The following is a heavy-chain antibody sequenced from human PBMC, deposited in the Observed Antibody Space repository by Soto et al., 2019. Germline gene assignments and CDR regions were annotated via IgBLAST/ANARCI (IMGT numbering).Heavy chain of an antibody. CDR3: ARDGVVPAAIPLDY. D-gene: IGHD2-2*01. CDR2: INSDGSDT. Sequence: PGGSLRLSCAASGFTFSSYWMHWVRQAPGKGLVWVSHINSDGSDTTYADSVKGRFTISRDNAKNMLYLQMNSLRAEDTAVYYCARDGVVPAAIPLDYWGQGTLVTVSS. CDR1: GFTFSSYW. J-gene: IGHJ4*02. V-gene: IGHV3-74*01.